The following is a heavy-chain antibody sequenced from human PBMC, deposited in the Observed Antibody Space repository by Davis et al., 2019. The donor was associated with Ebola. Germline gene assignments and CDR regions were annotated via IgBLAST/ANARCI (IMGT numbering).Heavy chain of an antibody. V-gene: IGHV4-39*01. Sequence: SETLSLTFTVSGGSISSSSLYWGWIRQPPGKGLEWLGTIYYSGNTFYNPSLKNRVTISVDTSKNQFSLKMTSVTAADTAVYYCASIDPVVVPAAHHDAFDIWGQGTMVTVSS. CDR2: IYYSGNT. CDR3: ASIDPVVVPAAHHDAFDI. CDR1: GGSISSSSLY. J-gene: IGHJ3*02. D-gene: IGHD2-2*01.